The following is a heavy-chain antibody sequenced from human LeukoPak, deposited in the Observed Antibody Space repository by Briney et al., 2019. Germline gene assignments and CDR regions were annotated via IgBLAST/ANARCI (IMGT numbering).Heavy chain of an antibody. Sequence: SETLSLTCAVYGGSFSHYYWSWIRQPPGKGLEWIGEINHSGSTNYDPSLKSRVTISVDTSKNQFSLKLMSVTAADTAVYYCARDSGTTGEVKFDPWGQGTLVTVSS. CDR2: INHSGST. V-gene: IGHV4-34*01. CDR1: GGSFSHYY. D-gene: IGHD3-10*01. CDR3: ARDSGTTGEVKFDP. J-gene: IGHJ5*02.